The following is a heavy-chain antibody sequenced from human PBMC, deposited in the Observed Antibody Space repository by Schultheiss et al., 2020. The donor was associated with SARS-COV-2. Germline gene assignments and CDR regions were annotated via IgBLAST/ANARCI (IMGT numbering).Heavy chain of an antibody. Sequence: ASVKVSCRDSGYTFTNYGITWVRQAPGEGLERMGWVDEFTGKTNYAQNLQGRVTMATDTSTSTAYMELRSLRSDDTAVYYCARDSGRLLTYYYGMDGWGTRASVKVSS. D-gene: IGHD2-21*02. V-gene: IGHV1-18*01. CDR2: VDEFTGKT. CDR1: GYTFTNYG. J-gene: IGHJ6*04. CDR3: ARDSGRLLTYYYGMDG.